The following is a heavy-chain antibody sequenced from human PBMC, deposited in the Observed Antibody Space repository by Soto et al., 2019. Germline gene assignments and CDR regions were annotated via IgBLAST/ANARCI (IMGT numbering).Heavy chain of an antibody. J-gene: IGHJ6*02. CDR1: GGSFSGYY. CDR2: INHSGST. D-gene: IGHD3-3*01. CDR3: ASPRGTIQNYGMDV. V-gene: IGHV4-34*01. Sequence: SETLSLTCAVYGGSFSGYYWSWIRQPPGKGLEWIGEINHSGSTNYNPSLKSRVTISVDTSKNQFSLKLSSVTAADTAVYYCASPRGTIQNYGMDVWGQGTTVTVS.